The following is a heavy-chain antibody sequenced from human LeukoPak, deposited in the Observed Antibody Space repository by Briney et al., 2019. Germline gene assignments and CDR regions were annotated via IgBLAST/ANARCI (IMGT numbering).Heavy chain of an antibody. Sequence: PGGSLRLSCAASGVTFSTYGMHWVRQAPGKGLEWVAFVRNDGSNKYYADSVKGQFTISRDNSTNTLYLQMNSLRTEDTAVYYCAKDGPLYSSGWYVDYWGQGALVTVSS. J-gene: IGHJ4*02. V-gene: IGHV3-30*02. D-gene: IGHD6-19*01. CDR2: VRNDGSNK. CDR1: GVTFSTYG. CDR3: AKDGPLYSSGWYVDY.